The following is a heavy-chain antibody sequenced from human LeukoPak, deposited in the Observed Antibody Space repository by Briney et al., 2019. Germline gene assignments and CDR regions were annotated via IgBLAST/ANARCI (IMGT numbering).Heavy chain of an antibody. CDR1: GFTFSTYG. Sequence: GGSLRLSCAASGFTFSTYGIHWVRQAPGKGLEWVAVIWYDGSNENYGDSVKGRFTISRDNFKNIAYLQMNNLRVEDTAVYFCAKEPLDCSGGTCYYGAFDIWGQGAMVTVSS. V-gene: IGHV3-33*06. CDR2: IWYDGSNE. D-gene: IGHD2-15*01. J-gene: IGHJ3*02. CDR3: AKEPLDCSGGTCYYGAFDI.